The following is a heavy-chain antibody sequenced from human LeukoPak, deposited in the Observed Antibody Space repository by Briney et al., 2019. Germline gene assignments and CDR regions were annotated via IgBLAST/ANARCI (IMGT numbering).Heavy chain of an antibody. D-gene: IGHD1-26*01. Sequence: GGSLRLSCAASGFTFSSYWMSWVRQAPGKGLEWVANIKQDGSEKYYVDSVKGRFTISRDNAKNSLYLQMNSLRAEDTAVYYCASVYSGSYLEPYFDYWGQGTLVTVSS. V-gene: IGHV3-7*01. CDR2: IKQDGSEK. J-gene: IGHJ4*02. CDR3: ASVYSGSYLEPYFDY. CDR1: GFTFSSYW.